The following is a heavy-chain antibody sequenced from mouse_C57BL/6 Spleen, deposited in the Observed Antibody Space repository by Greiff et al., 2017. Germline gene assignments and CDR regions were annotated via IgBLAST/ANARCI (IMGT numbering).Heavy chain of an antibody. D-gene: IGHD2-1*01. Sequence: VQLQESGPGLVKPSQSLSLTCSVTGYSITSGYYWNWIRQFPGNKLEWMGYISYDGSNNYNPSLKNRISITRDTSKNQFFLKLNSVTTEDTATYYCARKGYGNSLDYWGQGTTLTVSS. CDR3: ARKGYGNSLDY. CDR2: ISYDGSN. CDR1: GYSITSGYY. J-gene: IGHJ2*01. V-gene: IGHV3-6*01.